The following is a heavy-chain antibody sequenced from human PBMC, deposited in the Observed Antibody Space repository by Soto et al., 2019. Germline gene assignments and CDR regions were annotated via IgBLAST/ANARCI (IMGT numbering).Heavy chain of an antibody. CDR1: GFTFSDYY. CDR2: ISSSSSYT. CDR3: ARVFSASGWNFDY. J-gene: IGHJ4*02. V-gene: IGHV3-11*06. D-gene: IGHD6-19*01. Sequence: PGGSLRLSCAASGFTFSDYYMSWIRQAPGKGLEWVSYISSSSSYTNYADSVKGRFTISRDNAKNSLYLQMNSLRVEDTAVYYCARVFSASGWNFDYWGQGTLVTVSS.